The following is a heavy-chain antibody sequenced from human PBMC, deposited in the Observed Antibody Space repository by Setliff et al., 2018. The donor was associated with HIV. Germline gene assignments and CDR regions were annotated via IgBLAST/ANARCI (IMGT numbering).Heavy chain of an antibody. V-gene: IGHV4-31*03. CDR3: ARASRWGSIPFDY. Sequence: SETLSLTCTVSGGSVSSGGYYWSWIRQNPGKGLEWVGYIYYTGSTYYNPSLKSRITMSIDTSKNQFSLKLNSVTAADTAVYFCARASRWGSIPFDYWGQGTLVTVSS. CDR2: IYYTGST. D-gene: IGHD2-21*01. CDR1: GGSVSSGGYY. J-gene: IGHJ4*02.